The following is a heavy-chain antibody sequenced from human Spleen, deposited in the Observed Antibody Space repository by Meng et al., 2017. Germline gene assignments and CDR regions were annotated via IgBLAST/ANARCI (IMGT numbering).Heavy chain of an antibody. CDR2: ISGRDDTT. CDR3: AKHDCSSTSCYHWDWFDP. V-gene: IGHV3-23*01. CDR1: GFTFSSYA. D-gene: IGHD2-2*01. Sequence: GGSLRLSCTASGFTFSSYALSWVRQTPGKGLEWVAAISGRDDTTYHADSVKGRFTISRDNSKNTLYLQMNSLRAEDTAVYYCAKHDCSSTSCYHWDWFDPWGQGTLVTVSS. J-gene: IGHJ5*02.